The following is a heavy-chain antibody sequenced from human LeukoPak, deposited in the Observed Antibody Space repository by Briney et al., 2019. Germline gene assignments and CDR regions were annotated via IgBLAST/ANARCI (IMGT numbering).Heavy chain of an antibody. D-gene: IGHD2-15*01. CDR1: GFTFTNYE. J-gene: IGHJ6*03. CDR2: ISKSGSNI. Sequence: PGGSLRLSCSASGFTFTNYEMNWVRQAPGMGLEWVSYISKSGSNIYYADSVKGRFTISRDNAKTSLFLQMSSLRAEDTAVYYCARCPYCSGGSCYSDYYYYMDVWGKGTTVTVSS. V-gene: IGHV3-48*03. CDR3: ARCPYCSGGSCYSDYYYYMDV.